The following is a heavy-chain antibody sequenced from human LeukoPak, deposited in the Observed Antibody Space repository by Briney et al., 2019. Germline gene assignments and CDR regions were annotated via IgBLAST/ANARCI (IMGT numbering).Heavy chain of an antibody. D-gene: IGHD3-10*01. V-gene: IGHV4-59*01. J-gene: IGHJ4*02. CDR1: GGSISIYY. CDR2: IYNSGSST. Sequence: PSETLSLTCSVSGGSISIYYWNWIRQPPGKGLEWIGYIYNSGSSTIYNPSLKSRVTISVDTSKNQFSLRLSSVTAADTAVYFCVRDRELIYWGQGTLVTVSS. CDR3: VRDRELIY.